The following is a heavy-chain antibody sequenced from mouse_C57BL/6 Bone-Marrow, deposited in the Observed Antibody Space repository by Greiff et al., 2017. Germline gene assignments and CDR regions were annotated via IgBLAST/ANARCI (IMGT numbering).Heavy chain of an antibody. Sequence: EVQLKESGAELVRPGASVKLSCTASGFNIKDDYMHWVKQRPEQGLEWIGWIDPENGDTEYASKFQGKATITADTSSHTAYLQLSSLTSEDTAVYYCTTDWDWFAYWGQGTLVTVSA. CDR2: IDPENGDT. V-gene: IGHV14-4*01. D-gene: IGHD4-1*01. CDR3: TTDWDWFAY. J-gene: IGHJ3*01. CDR1: GFNIKDDY.